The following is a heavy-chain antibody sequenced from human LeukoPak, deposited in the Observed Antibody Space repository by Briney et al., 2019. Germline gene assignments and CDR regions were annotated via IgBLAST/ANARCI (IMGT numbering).Heavy chain of an antibody. Sequence: GGSLRLSCVVSGITLSNYGMSWVRQAPGKGLEWVSGISERGGSTNYADSVKGRFIISRDTSKNTVYLQMNSLRVEDTAVCFCAKRGIVIRAVIIIGFHKEAYYFDYWGQGILVTVSS. CDR1: GITLSNYG. CDR2: ISERGGST. J-gene: IGHJ4*02. D-gene: IGHD3-10*01. V-gene: IGHV3-23*01. CDR3: AKRGIVIRAVIIIGFHKEAYYFDY.